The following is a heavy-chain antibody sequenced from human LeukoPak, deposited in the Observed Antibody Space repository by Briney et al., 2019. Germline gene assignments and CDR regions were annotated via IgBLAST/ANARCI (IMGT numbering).Heavy chain of an antibody. V-gene: IGHV3-23*01. CDR3: AKEADYSNAAPEWGFDS. D-gene: IGHD3-3*01. Sequence: GGSLRLSCAASGFTFSIYAMSWVRQAPGKGLEWVSGISGSSSHTADADSVRGRFTISRDNTRNTLYLHMNSLRAGDTALYYCAKEADYSNAAPEWGFDSWGQGTLVTVSS. J-gene: IGHJ4*02. CDR1: GFTFSIYA. CDR2: ISGSSSHT.